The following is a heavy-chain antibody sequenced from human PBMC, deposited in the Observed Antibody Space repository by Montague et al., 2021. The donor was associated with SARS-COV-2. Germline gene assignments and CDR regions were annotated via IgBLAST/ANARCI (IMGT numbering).Heavy chain of an antibody. Sequence: SETLSLTCAVYGGSFSGYYWSWIRQPPGKGLEWIGEINHSGSTNYNPSLKSRVTISVDTSKNQFSLKLSSVTAADTAVYYCAGRGYSYYCYGMDVWGQGTTVTVSS. V-gene: IGHV4-34*01. CDR2: INHSGST. J-gene: IGHJ6*02. CDR3: AGRGYSYYCYGMDV. CDR1: GGSFSGYY. D-gene: IGHD5-24*01.